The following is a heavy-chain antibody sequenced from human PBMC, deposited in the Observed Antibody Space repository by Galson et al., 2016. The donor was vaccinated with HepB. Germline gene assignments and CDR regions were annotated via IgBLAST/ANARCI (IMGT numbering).Heavy chain of an antibody. Sequence: SETLSLTCAVYGGSFTDSYWGWIRQPPGKGLEWIGEVNHSGSTNYNPSFKSRVTVSVDTSQKQFSRKLSSVTAADTAVYYCMTNLPLWGQGTLVTVSS. J-gene: IGHJ4*02. V-gene: IGHV4-34*01. CDR1: GGSFTDSY. CDR3: MTNLPL. CDR2: VNHSGST.